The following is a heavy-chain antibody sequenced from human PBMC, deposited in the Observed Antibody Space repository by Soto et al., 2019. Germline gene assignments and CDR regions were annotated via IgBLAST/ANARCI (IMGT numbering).Heavy chain of an antibody. CDR3: ARQPTAMVQDFHD. V-gene: IGHV1-69*06. D-gene: IGHD5-18*01. CDR2: IIPIFGTT. Sequence: QAQLVQSGAEVQKPGSSVRVSCKASGGTFKSYIMHWVRQAPGQGLEWMGGIIPIFGTTNYAERLQGRVTITADKSTNTAYMELTSLTSEDTAVYFCARQPTAMVQDFHDWGQGTLVTVSS. CDR1: GGTFKSYI. J-gene: IGHJ1*01.